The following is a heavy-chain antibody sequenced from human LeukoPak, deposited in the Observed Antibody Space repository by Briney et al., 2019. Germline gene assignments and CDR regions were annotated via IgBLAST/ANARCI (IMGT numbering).Heavy chain of an antibody. D-gene: IGHD6-19*01. V-gene: IGHV4-39*01. CDR3: ARHNGEQWPVDY. CDR2: VYYGGNI. CDR1: GVSISNRGYY. Sequence: PSETLSLTCTVSGVSISNRGYYWDWIRQPPGKGLEWIGNVYYGGNIYYNPSLKSRVTISVDMSKNQFSLKLSSVTAADTAVYYCARHNGEQWPVDYWGQGTLVTVSS. J-gene: IGHJ4*02.